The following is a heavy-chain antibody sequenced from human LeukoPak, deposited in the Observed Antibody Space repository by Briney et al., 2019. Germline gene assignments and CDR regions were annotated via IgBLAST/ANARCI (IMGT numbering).Heavy chain of an antibody. Sequence: SETLSLTCTVSGGSVSSGSYYWSWIRQPPGKGLEWIGYIYYSGSTNYNPSLKSRVTISVDTSKNQFSLKLSSVTAADTAAYYCARGLHWFDPWGQGTLVTVSS. J-gene: IGHJ5*02. CDR2: IYYSGST. CDR1: GGSVSSGSYY. V-gene: IGHV4-61*01. CDR3: ARGLHWFDP.